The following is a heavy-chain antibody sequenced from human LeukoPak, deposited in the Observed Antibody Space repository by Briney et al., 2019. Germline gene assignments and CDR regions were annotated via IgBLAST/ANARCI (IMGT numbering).Heavy chain of an antibody. Sequence: GASVKVSCKASGYTFTCYYMHWVRQAPGQGLEWMGRINPNSGGTNYAQKFQGRVTMTRDTSISTAHMELSRLRSDDTAVYYCARDLSASDFDYWGQGTLVTVSS. CDR1: GYTFTCYY. J-gene: IGHJ4*02. CDR3: ARDLSASDFDY. CDR2: INPNSGGT. V-gene: IGHV1-2*06.